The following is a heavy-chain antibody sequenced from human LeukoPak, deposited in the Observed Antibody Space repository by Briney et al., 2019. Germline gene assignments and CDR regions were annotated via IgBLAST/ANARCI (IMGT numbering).Heavy chain of an antibody. CDR3: AKGNSAGSIKSWFDH. J-gene: IGHJ5*02. D-gene: IGHD5-24*01. CDR2: IYSGNST. CDR1: GFTLSSNY. V-gene: IGHV3-53*01. Sequence: GGSLRLSCAAPGFTLSSNYMSWVRQAPGKRLEWVSVIYSGNSTYYADSVKGRFTISRDNYKNTVYLQMNSRSDEDAAVYYCAKGNSAGSIKSWFDHWGQGTLVTVSS.